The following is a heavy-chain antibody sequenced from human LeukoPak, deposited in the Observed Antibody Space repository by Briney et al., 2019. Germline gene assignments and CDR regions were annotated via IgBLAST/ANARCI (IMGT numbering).Heavy chain of an antibody. CDR3: ARMVYHDILTGYFFDY. D-gene: IGHD3-9*01. V-gene: IGHV2-70*01. CDR1: GFSLSTSGMC. Sequence: SGPTLVNPTQTLTLTCTFSGFSLSTSGMCVSWIRQPPGKALEWLAVIDWDDDKYYSTSLKTRLTISKDTSKNQVVLTMTNIDPVDTATYYCARMVYHDILTGYFFDYWGQGTLVTVSS. J-gene: IGHJ4*02. CDR2: IDWDDDK.